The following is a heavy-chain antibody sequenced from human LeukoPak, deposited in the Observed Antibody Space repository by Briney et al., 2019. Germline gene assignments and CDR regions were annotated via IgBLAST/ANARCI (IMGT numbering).Heavy chain of an antibody. Sequence: SETLSLTCTVSGGSISSYYWSWIRQPPGKGLEWIAYIYYTGSTNYNPSLKSRVTISVDTSKNQFSLKVSSMTAADTAVYYCARDRGSRGMDVWGQGTTVTVSS. CDR3: ARDRGSRGMDV. J-gene: IGHJ6*02. D-gene: IGHD1-1*01. CDR1: GGSISSYY. V-gene: IGHV4-59*12. CDR2: IYYTGST.